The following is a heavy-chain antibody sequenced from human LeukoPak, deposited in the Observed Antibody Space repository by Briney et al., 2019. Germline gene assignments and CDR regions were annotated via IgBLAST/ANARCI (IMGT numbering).Heavy chain of an antibody. Sequence: GGSLRLSCAASGFTVSSNYMSWVRQAPGKGLEWVSVIYSGGSTYYADSVKGRFTIYRHNSKNTLYIQMNSLRAEDTAVYCCARGGAKTYYYYGMDVWGQGTTVTVSS. D-gene: IGHD1-26*01. CDR2: IYSGGST. J-gene: IGHJ6*02. CDR1: GFTVSSNY. V-gene: IGHV3-53*04. CDR3: ARGGAKTYYYYGMDV.